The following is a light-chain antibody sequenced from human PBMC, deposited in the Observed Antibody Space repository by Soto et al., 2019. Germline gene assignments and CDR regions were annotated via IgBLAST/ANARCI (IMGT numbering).Light chain of an antibody. CDR2: DAS. CDR3: QQYTNTNNPWM. J-gene: IGKJ1*01. V-gene: IGKV1-5*01. Sequence: GDRVTITCRASQTISSWLAWYQQKPGKAPTLLIYDASTLERGVPSRFSGSGSGTEFTLTISSLQPDDFATYYCQQYTNTNNPWMFGQGTKVDIK. CDR1: QTISSW.